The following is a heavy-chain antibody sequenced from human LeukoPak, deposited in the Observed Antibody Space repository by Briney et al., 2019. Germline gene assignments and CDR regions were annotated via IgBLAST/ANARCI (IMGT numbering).Heavy chain of an antibody. J-gene: IGHJ5*02. D-gene: IGHD2-2*01. CDR3: ARGYVQWPSGWFDP. CDR1: GYTFTSYG. Sequence: ASVKVSCKASGYTFTSYGISWVRQAPGQGLEWMGWISAYNGNTNYAQKLQGRVTMTRDMSTSTVYMELSSLRSEDTAVYYCARGYVQWPSGWFDPWGQGTLVTVSS. V-gene: IGHV1-18*01. CDR2: ISAYNGNT.